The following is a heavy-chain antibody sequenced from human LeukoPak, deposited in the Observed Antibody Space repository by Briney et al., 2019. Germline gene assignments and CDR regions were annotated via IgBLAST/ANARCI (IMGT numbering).Heavy chain of an antibody. CDR3: ARATYYYDSSGYLGPLPLDY. V-gene: IGHV4-59*01. Sequence: SETLSLTCTVSGGSISSYYWSWIRQPPGKGLEWIGYVYYSGSTNYNPSLKSRVTISVETSKNQFSLKLSSVTAADTAVYYCARATYYYDSSGYLGPLPLDYWGQGTLVTVSS. CDR2: VYYSGST. CDR1: GGSISSYY. J-gene: IGHJ4*02. D-gene: IGHD3-22*01.